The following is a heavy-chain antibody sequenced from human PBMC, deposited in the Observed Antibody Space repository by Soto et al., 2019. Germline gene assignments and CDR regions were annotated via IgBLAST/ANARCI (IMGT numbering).Heavy chain of an antibody. CDR1: SGTLSSYS. CDR3: ARYLCTTSCYQFYCYYGMDV. Sequence: SAKVSYRDSSGTLSSYSFSWVRQAPGQGLEWMGGIIPIFRTANYAQKFQGRVTITADKSTSTAYMELSSLRSEDTAVYYCARYLCTTSCYQFYCYYGMDVWGQGTTVTVYS. D-gene: IGHD2-2*01. V-gene: IGHV1-69*06. J-gene: IGHJ6*02. CDR2: IIPIFRTA.